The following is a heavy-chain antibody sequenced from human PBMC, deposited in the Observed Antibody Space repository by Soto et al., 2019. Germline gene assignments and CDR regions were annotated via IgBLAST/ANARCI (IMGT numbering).Heavy chain of an antibody. D-gene: IGHD1-20*01. J-gene: IGHJ4*02. CDR3: ARGNWKGDY. V-gene: IGHV4-61*01. CDR2: IHHTGST. CDR1: GGSVSDDNYY. Sequence: SETLSLTCTVSGGSVSDDNYYWSWIRQPPGKRLEWIGYIHHTGSTNFNPSLKSRVTMSVDTSKNQFSLTLNSVTAADTAVYYCARGNWKGDYWGQGTLVTVSS.